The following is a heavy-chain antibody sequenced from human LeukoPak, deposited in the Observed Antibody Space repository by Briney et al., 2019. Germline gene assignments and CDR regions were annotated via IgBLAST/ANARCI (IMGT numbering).Heavy chain of an antibody. J-gene: IGHJ6*03. CDR1: GYSFANYW. CDR3: ARLSGAYYYHYYMDV. Sequence: GESLKISCQGSGYSFANYWIGWVRQMPGKGLEWMGIIYPGDSDTRYSPSIQGQVTISADKSISTAYLQRSSLKASDTAMYYCARLSGAYYYHYYMDVWGKGTTVTVS. D-gene: IGHD3-10*01. V-gene: IGHV5-51*01. CDR2: IYPGDSDT.